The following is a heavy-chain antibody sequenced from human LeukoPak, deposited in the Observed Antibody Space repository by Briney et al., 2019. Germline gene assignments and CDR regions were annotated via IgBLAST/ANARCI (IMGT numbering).Heavy chain of an antibody. CDR2: ISSSGNTI. CDR1: EFTFTSYE. Sequence: GGSLRLSCAASEFTFTSYELNWVRQAPGKGLEWVSYISSSGNTISYADSVKGRFTISRDNSKNTLFLQMNSLRAEDTEDTGVYYCARGGFGSGRTRHFDYWGQGTRVTVSS. CDR3: ARGGFGSGRTRHFDY. J-gene: IGHJ4*02. V-gene: IGHV3-48*03. D-gene: IGHD3-10*01.